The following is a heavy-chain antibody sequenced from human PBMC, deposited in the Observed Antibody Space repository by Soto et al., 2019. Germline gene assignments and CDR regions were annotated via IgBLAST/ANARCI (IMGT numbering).Heavy chain of an antibody. CDR3: AKDLQSYGDYDYYCYGMDV. J-gene: IGHJ6*02. CDR1: GFTFSTYG. D-gene: IGHD4-17*01. Sequence: QVQLVESGGGEVQPGRSLTISCAASGFTFSTYGMHWVRQTPGKGLEWVAVLSYDGTNKFYSDSVKGRFTISRDNFKNTLTLQMNSLRADDTAVYSCAKDLQSYGDYDYYCYGMDVWCLGTRVTVSS. CDR2: LSYDGTNK. V-gene: IGHV3-30*18.